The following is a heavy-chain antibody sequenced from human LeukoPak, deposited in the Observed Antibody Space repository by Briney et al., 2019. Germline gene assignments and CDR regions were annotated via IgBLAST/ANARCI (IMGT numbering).Heavy chain of an antibody. V-gene: IGHV3-66*01. J-gene: IGHJ4*02. CDR3: ARGYSSSSFFDY. CDR1: GFTVSGNY. Sequence: GSLRLSCAASGFTVSGNYISWVRQSPGKGLEWVSVIYSGETTYYADSVKGRFTLSRDNFKNTVYLQMNSLRAEDTAVYYCARGYSSSSFFDYWGQGTLVTVSS. CDR2: IYSGETT. D-gene: IGHD6-6*01.